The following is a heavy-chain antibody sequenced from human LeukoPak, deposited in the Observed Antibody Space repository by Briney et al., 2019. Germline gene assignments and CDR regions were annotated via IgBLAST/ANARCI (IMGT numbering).Heavy chain of an antibody. D-gene: IGHD6-13*01. CDR2: ISSSSSYI. Sequence: GGSLRLSCAASGFTFSSYSMNWVRQAPGKGLEWVSSISSSSSYIYYADSVKGRFTISRDNAKNSLYLQMNSLRAEDTAVYYRARENSSSWQRLDAFDIWGQGTMVTVSS. CDR1: GFTFSSYS. CDR3: ARENSSSWQRLDAFDI. J-gene: IGHJ3*02. V-gene: IGHV3-21*01.